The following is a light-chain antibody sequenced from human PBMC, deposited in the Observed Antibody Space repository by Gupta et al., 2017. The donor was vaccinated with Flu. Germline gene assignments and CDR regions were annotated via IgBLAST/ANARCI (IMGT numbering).Light chain of an antibody. CDR1: RLGDKY. CDR2: HDK. V-gene: IGLV3-1*01. J-gene: IGLJ1*01. Sequence: SYDLTQPPSVSVSPGEPATISCSGDRLGDKYTCWYQQKPGQSPVLVIYHDKRRPSGIAGRFSASSSANTATPPTRGTQTADDGDDYYQAADSTTRWVFGAGTRVTVL. CDR3: QAADSTTRWV.